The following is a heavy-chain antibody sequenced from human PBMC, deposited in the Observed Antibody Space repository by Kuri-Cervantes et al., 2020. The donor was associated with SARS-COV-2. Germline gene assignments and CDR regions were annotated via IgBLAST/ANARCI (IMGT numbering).Heavy chain of an antibody. V-gene: IGHV4-59*01. J-gene: IGHJ4*02. CDR2: IYYSGST. CDR1: GGSFSGYY. Sequence: GSLRLSCAVYGGSFSGYYWRWMRRPPGKGLEWIGYIYYSGSTNYNPSLKSRVTISVDTSKNQFSLKLSSVTAADTAVYYCARDLIVGATGNFDYFDYWGQGTLVTVSS. CDR3: ARDLIVGATGNFDYFDY. D-gene: IGHD1-26*01.